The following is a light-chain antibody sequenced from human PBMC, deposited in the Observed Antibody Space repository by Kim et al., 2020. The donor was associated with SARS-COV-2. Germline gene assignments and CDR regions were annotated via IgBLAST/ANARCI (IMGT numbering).Light chain of an antibody. Sequence: QSALTQPRSVSGSPGQSVTISCTGTSSDVGGYNYVSWHQQHPGKAPKLMISDVSKRPSGVPGRFSGSKSGNTASLTISGLQAEDEADYYCCSYAGNYTLVFGSGTNVT. CDR3: CSYAGNYTLV. V-gene: IGLV2-11*01. CDR1: SSDVGGYNY. J-gene: IGLJ1*01. CDR2: DVS.